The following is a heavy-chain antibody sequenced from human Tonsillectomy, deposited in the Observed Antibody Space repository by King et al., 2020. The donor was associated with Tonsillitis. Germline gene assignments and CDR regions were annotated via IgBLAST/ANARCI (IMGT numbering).Heavy chain of an antibody. V-gene: IGHV3-30*03. CDR1: GFTFSSYG. CDR2: ISYDGTNK. D-gene: IGHD1-1*01. Sequence: VQLVEFGGGVVQPGRSLRLSCAASGFTFSSYGMHWVRQAPGKGLEWVAGISYDGTNKYYGDSVKGRFTISRDNSKNTLYLQMNSLRAEDTAVYYCARGERGWKTTYFDYWGQGTLVTVSS. J-gene: IGHJ4*02. CDR3: ARGERGWKTTYFDY.